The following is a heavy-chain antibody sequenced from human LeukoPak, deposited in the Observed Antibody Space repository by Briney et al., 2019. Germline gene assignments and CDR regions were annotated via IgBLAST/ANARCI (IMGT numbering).Heavy chain of an antibody. J-gene: IGHJ4*02. CDR1: GFTVSSNY. V-gene: IGHV3-53*01. CDR2: IYSGGST. CDR3: AGGLWELQGRGGSYYFDY. Sequence: GGSLRLSCAASGFTVSSNYMTWVRQAPGKGLEWVSVIYSGGSTYYADSVKGRFTISRDNSKNTLYLQMNSLRAEDTAGYYCAGGLWELQGRGGSYYFDYWGQGTLVTVSS. D-gene: IGHD3-16*01.